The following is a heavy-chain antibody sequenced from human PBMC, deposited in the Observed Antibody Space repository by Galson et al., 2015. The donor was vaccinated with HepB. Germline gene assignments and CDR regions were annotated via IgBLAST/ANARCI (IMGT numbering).Heavy chain of an antibody. CDR1: GFTFGDYT. CDR2: IRSKPYGGTT. V-gene: IGHV3-49*03. J-gene: IGHJ4*02. CDR3: TGDRKGGYGPFDY. Sequence: SLRLSCAASGFTFGDYTMSWLRQAPGKGLEWVGSIRSKPYGGTTEYVASVKRRFTISRHDSKSIAYLQINSLKTEDTAVYYCTGDRKGGYGPFDYWGQGTLVTVSS. D-gene: IGHD5-12*01.